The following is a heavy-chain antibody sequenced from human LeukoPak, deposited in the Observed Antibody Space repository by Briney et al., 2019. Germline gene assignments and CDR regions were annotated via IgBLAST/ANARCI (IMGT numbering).Heavy chain of an antibody. J-gene: IGHJ2*01. V-gene: IGHV3-9*01. Sequence: PGRSLRLSCAASGFTFDDYAMHWVRQAPGKGLEWVSGISWNSGSIGYADSVKGRFTISRDNAKNSLYLQMNSLRAEDTALYYCAKDSYGDYDSRWYFDLWGRGTLVTVSS. CDR1: GFTFDDYA. CDR2: ISWNSGSI. CDR3: AKDSYGDYDSRWYFDL. D-gene: IGHD4-17*01.